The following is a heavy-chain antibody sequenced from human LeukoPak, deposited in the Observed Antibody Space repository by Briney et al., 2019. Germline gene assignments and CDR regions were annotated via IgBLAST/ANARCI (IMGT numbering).Heavy chain of an antibody. D-gene: IGHD6-13*01. V-gene: IGHV3-53*01. J-gene: IGHJ4*02. CDR1: GFTFSDYA. CDR2: IYSGGSA. Sequence: GALRLSCAASGFTFSDYAMHWVRQAPGKGLEWVSVIYSGGSAYSADSVKGRFTISKDNSKNTLYLQMNSLRAEDTAVYYCARAAAGTMSGYWGQGTLVTVSS. CDR3: ARAAAGTMSGY.